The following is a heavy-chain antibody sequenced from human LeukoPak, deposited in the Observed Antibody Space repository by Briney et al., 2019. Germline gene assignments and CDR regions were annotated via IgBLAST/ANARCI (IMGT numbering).Heavy chain of an antibody. Sequence: SETLSLTCTVSGGSISSYYWSWIRQPPGKGLEWIGYIYYSGSTNYNPSLKSRVTISVDTSKNQFSLKLSSVTAADTAVYYCARGEVVPAAIPWYYYYYMDVWGKGTTVTVSS. CDR2: IYYSGST. CDR1: GGSISSYY. D-gene: IGHD2-2*01. CDR3: ARGEVVPAAIPWYYYYYMDV. V-gene: IGHV4-59*12. J-gene: IGHJ6*03.